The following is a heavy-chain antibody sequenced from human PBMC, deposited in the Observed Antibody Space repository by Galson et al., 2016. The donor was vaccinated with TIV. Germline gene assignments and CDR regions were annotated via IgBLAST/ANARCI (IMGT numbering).Heavy chain of an antibody. CDR1: GVSGIPSGVA. Sequence: PALVKPTQTLTLTCTLSGVSGIPSGVAVGWIRQPPGKALEWLALIYWDDTQRYRPSRKNRVTIAKDTSKYQVVLTMTHMDPVDTGTYFCALYGSCSINAFDVWGPGTRVTVSS. CDR3: ALYGSCSINAFDV. D-gene: IGHD6-19*01. J-gene: IGHJ3*01. V-gene: IGHV2-5*02. CDR2: IYWDDTQ.